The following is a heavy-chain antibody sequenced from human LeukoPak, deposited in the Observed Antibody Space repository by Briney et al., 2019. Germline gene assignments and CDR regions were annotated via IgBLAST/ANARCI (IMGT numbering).Heavy chain of an antibody. V-gene: IGHV5-51*01. CDR1: GYRFSNYW. D-gene: IGHD3-10*01. CDR3: ARGSWNSYRRYYFDY. CDR2: IYPGDSHN. J-gene: IGHJ4*02. Sequence: GESLKISCKGSGYRFSNYWIGWVRQMPGKGLEWMGIIYPGDSHNRYSPSFQGQVTISADKSISTAYLQWRSLKASDTAMYYCARGSWNSYRRYYFDYWGQGTLVTVSS.